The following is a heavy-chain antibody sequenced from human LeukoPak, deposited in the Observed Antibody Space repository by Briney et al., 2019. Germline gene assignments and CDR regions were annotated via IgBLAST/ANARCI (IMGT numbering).Heavy chain of an antibody. CDR3: AHAELYNWFDP. D-gene: IGHD1-7*01. CDR2: IYWNDDK. CDR1: GFSLSTSGVG. Sequence: SGPTLVNPTQTLTLTCTFSGFSLSTSGVGVGWIRQPPRKALEWLALIYWNDDKRYSPSLKSRLTITKDTSKNQVVLTMTNMDPVDAATYYCAHAELYNWFDPWGQGTLVTVSS. V-gene: IGHV2-5*01. J-gene: IGHJ5*02.